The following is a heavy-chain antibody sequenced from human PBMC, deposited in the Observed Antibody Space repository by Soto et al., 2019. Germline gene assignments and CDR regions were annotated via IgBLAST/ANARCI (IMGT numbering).Heavy chain of an antibody. D-gene: IGHD1-1*01. V-gene: IGHV1-18*01. CDR2: ISVHNGYT. CDR3: ARLEHNFGPHDY. J-gene: IGHJ4*02. CDR1: GYTFSSYG. Sequence: QVQLAQSGAEVKKPGASVTVSCKASGYTFSSYGISWVRQAPGQGLEWVGWISVHNGYTKYATELQGRVTMTTDTSTSTAYMELRSLRSDDSAIYYCARLEHNFGPHDYWGQGTLVTVTS.